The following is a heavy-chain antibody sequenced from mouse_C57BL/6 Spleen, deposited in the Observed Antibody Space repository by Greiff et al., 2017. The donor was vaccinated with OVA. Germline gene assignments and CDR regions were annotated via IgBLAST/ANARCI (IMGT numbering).Heavy chain of an antibody. Sequence: VQLQQPGAELVKPGASVKMSCKASGYTFTSYWITWVKQRPGQGLEWIGDIYPGSGCTNYNEKFKSKATLTVDTSSSTAYMQLSSLTSEDSAVYFCARSRKGGSPYAMDYWGQGTSVTVSS. CDR2: IYPGSGCT. V-gene: IGHV1-55*01. D-gene: IGHD1-1*02. CDR3: ARSRKGGSPYAMDY. J-gene: IGHJ4*01. CDR1: GYTFTSYW.